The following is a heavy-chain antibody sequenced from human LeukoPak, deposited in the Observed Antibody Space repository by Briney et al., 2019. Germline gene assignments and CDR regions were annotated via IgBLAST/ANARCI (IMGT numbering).Heavy chain of an antibody. D-gene: IGHD3-22*01. J-gene: IGHJ4*02. CDR3: VRNGYDSSGYYFWSDY. Sequence: PSEILSLTCAVYDGSFTDYNWSWIRRSPGRGLEWIAEIHHSGGTNYSPTFKSRVTLLVDTPKNQLSLILRSVTAADTAVYYCVRNGYDSSGYYFWSDYRGQGTLVTVSP. V-gene: IGHV4-34*01. CDR1: DGSFTDYN. CDR2: IHHSGGT.